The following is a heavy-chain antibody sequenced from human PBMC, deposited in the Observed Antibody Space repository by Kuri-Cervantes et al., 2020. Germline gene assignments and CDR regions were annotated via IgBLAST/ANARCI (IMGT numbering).Heavy chain of an antibody. CDR2: IKQDGSEK. J-gene: IGHJ6*02. Sequence: GESLKISCAASGFTFSSDWMSWVRQAPGKGLEWVANIKQDGSEKYYVDSVKGRFTISRDNAKNSLYLQMNSLRAEDTAVYYCARAGRGLSGYHHYYYGVDVWGQGTTVTVSS. CDR1: GFTFSSDW. CDR3: ARAGRGLSGYHHYYYGVDV. V-gene: IGHV3-7*01. D-gene: IGHD3-22*01.